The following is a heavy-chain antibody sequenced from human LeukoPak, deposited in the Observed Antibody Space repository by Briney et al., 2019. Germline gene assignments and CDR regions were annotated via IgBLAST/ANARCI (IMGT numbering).Heavy chain of an antibody. CDR1: GDSVSSNSAA. CDR3: ARARVSSSWYWGNYYYYMDV. V-gene: IGHV6-1*01. Sequence: SQTLSLTCAISGDSVSSNSAAWNWIRQSPSRGLEWLGRTYYRSKWYNDYAVSVKSRITINPDTSKNQFSLQLNSVTPEDTAVYYCARARVSSSWYWGNYYYYMDVWGKGTTVTVSS. D-gene: IGHD6-13*01. CDR2: TYYRSKWYN. J-gene: IGHJ6*03.